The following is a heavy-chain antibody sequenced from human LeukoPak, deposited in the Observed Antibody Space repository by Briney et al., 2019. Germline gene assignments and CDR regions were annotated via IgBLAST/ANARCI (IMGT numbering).Heavy chain of an antibody. CDR3: ARSHGGIFDY. Sequence: SETLSLTCTVSGGSISSSLYYWGWIRQPPGKGLEWIGSINYSGSTYYNPSLKSRVTISVDTSKNQFSLKPSSVTAADTAVYYCARSHGGIFDYWGQGTLVTVSS. CDR2: INYSGST. CDR1: GGSISSSLYY. D-gene: IGHD3-3*01. J-gene: IGHJ4*02. V-gene: IGHV4-39*01.